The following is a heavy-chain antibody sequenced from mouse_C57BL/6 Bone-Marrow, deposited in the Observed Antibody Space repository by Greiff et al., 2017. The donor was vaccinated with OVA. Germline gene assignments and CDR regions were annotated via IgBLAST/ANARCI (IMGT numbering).Heavy chain of an antibody. D-gene: IGHD2-2*01. CDR1: GFNIKDYY. V-gene: IGHV14-2*01. CDR2: IDPEDGET. CDR3: ASLLWLPYWYFDV. J-gene: IGHJ1*03. Sequence: VQLQQSGAELVKPEASVKLSCTASGFNIKDYYMHWVKQRTEQGLEWIGRIDPEDGETKYAPKFQGKATITADTSSNTAYLQLSSLTSEDTAVYYCASLLWLPYWYFDVWGTGTTVTVSS.